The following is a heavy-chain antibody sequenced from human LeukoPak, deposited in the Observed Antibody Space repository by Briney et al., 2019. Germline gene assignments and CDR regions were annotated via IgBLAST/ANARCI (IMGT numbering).Heavy chain of an antibody. CDR1: GGSISSYY. CDR3: ARDVSSGQPSWFDP. J-gene: IGHJ5*02. V-gene: IGHV4-4*07. Sequence: PSETLSLTCTVSGGSISSYYWSWIRQPAGKGLEWIGRIYTSGSTNYNPSLKSRVTMSVDTSKNQFSLKLSSVTAADTAVYYCARDVSSGQPSWFDPWGREPWSPSPQ. D-gene: IGHD3-22*01. CDR2: IYTSGST.